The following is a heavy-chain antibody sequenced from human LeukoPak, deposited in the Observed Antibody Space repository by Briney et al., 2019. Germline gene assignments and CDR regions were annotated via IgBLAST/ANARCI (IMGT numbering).Heavy chain of an antibody. D-gene: IGHD3-10*01. Sequence: ASVKVSCKASGYTFTGYYMHWVRQAPGQGLEWMGWINPNSGGTNYAQKFQGRVTMTRDTSISTAYMELSRLRSDDTAVYYWARDHYYYGSGSYYNVRYYYMDVWGKGTTVTVSS. CDR2: INPNSGGT. J-gene: IGHJ6*03. CDR1: GYTFTGYY. V-gene: IGHV1-2*02. CDR3: ARDHYYYGSGSYYNVRYYYMDV.